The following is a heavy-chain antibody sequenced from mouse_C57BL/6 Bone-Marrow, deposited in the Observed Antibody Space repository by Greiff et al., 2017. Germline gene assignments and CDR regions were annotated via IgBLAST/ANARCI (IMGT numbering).Heavy chain of an antibody. V-gene: IGHV1-19*01. CDR2: INPYNGGT. CDR1: GYTFTDYY. D-gene: IGHD2-1*01. J-gene: IGHJ3*01. CDR3: ARYGNYLAWFAY. Sequence: VQLQQSGPVLVKPGASVKMSCKASGYTFTDYYMNWVQQSHGKSLEWIGVINPYNGGTSYNQKFKGQATLTVDKSSSTAYMELNSLTSEDSAVYYCARYGNYLAWFAYWGQGTLVTVSA.